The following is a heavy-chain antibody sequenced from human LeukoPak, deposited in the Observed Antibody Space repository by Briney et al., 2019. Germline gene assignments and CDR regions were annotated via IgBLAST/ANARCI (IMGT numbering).Heavy chain of an antibody. CDR3: ATDPTRGDFDY. J-gene: IGHJ4*02. V-gene: IGHV4-61*02. CDR2: IYASGST. D-gene: IGHD2-15*01. Sequence: PSETLSLTCTVSGGSISSGSYYWSWIRQPAGKGLEWIGRIYASGSTNYNPSLKSRVTISVDTSKNQFSLKLSSVTAADTAVYYCATDPTRGDFDYWGQGTLVTVSS. CDR1: GGSISSGSYY.